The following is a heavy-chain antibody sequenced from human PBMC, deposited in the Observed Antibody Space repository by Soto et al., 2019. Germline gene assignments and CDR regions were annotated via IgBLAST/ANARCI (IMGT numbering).Heavy chain of an antibody. D-gene: IGHD1-1*01. CDR3: AGEQLKNADVDY. CDR2: FYYRGST. CDR1: GGTISNYY. V-gene: IGHV4-59*01. J-gene: IGHJ4*02. Sequence: SETLSLTCTVSGGTISNYYCRWIRQPTRKGLEWIGYFYYRGSTNYNPSLKSRVTISVDPSRTQFSLKLSSLTAADTAVYYCAGEQLKNADVDYCGQGSLVT.